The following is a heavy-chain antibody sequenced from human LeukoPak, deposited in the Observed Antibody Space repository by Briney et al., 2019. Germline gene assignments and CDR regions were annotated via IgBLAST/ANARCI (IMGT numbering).Heavy chain of an antibody. V-gene: IGHV4-59*01. J-gene: IGHJ5*02. CDR2: IYYSGST. D-gene: IGHD2-15*01. CDR3: ARGTGGSNWFDP. Sequence: PSETLSLTCTVSGGSISSYYWSWIRQPPGKGLGWIGYIYYSGSTNYNPSLKSRVTISVDTSKNQFSLKLSSVTAADTAVYYCARGTGGSNWFDPWGQGTLVTVSS. CDR1: GGSISSYY.